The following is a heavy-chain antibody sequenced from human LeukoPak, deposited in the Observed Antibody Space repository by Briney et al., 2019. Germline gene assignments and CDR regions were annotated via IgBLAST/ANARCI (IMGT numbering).Heavy chain of an antibody. D-gene: IGHD1-26*01. J-gene: IGHJ4*02. Sequence: GGSLRLSCAASGFTFSSYSMNWVRQAPGKGLEWVSSISSSSSYIYYADSVKGRFTISRDNSKNTLYLQMDSLRADDTAVYYCARYSGSYYYPPAWDLWGQGTLVTVSS. CDR3: ARYSGSYYYPPAWDL. V-gene: IGHV3-21*04. CDR1: GFTFSSYS. CDR2: ISSSSSYI.